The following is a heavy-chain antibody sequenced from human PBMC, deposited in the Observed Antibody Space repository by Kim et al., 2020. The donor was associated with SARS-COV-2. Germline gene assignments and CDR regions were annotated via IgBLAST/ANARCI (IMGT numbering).Heavy chain of an antibody. D-gene: IGHD2-15*01. CDR3: ARDADGSGSVFFDY. V-gene: IGHV3-21*01. J-gene: IGHJ4*02. CDR1: GFTLRTYS. Sequence: GGSLRLSCAVSGFTLRTYSMSWLRQAPGKGLEWVASISTDSSFRHYADSPKGRFTISRDNAENSLYLQMNSLRVEDTAVYYCARDADGSGSVFFDYWGQG. CDR2: ISTDSSFR.